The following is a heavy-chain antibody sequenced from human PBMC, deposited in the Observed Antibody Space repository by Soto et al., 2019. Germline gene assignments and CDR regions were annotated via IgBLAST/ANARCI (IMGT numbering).Heavy chain of an antibody. CDR3: ARDSTLAY. CDR1: GYTFTSYY. J-gene: IGHJ4*02. Sequence: ASVKVSCKASGYTFTSYYMHWVRQAPGQGLEWMGILTPSGGGTSYAQKFQGRVSMTRDTSTTTVYMELSSLSSEDTAVYYCARDSTLAYWGQGALVTVSS. V-gene: IGHV1-46*01. CDR2: LTPSGGGT.